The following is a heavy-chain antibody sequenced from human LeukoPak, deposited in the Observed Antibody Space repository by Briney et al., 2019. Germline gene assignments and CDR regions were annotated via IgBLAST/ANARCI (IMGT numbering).Heavy chain of an antibody. CDR3: AREHYDILTGYLPDY. V-gene: IGHV3-23*01. J-gene: IGHJ4*02. Sequence: PGGSLRLSCAASGFTFSSYGMTWVRQAPGKGLEWVSAISGSGGSTYYADSVKGRSTISRDNSKNTLYLQMNSLRAEDTAVYYCAREHYDILTGYLPDYWGQGTLVTVSS. CDR2: ISGSGGST. CDR1: GFTFSSYG. D-gene: IGHD3-9*01.